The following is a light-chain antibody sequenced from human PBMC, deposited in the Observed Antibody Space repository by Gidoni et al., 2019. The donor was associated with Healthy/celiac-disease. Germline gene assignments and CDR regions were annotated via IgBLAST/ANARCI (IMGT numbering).Light chain of an antibody. CDR3: QQYYSSLALT. CDR1: QRVLYSTNNKNY. V-gene: IGKV4-1*01. Sequence: DIVMTPSPDPLAVFLGERATINCKSSQRVLYSTNNKNYLAWYQQKPGQPPKLLIYWASTRESGVPDRFSGSGSGTDFTLTISSLQAEDVAVYYCQQYYSSLALTFGGGTKVEIK. CDR2: WAS. J-gene: IGKJ4*01.